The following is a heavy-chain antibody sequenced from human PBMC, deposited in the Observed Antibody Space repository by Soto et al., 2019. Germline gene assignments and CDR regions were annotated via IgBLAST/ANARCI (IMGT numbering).Heavy chain of an antibody. Sequence: SETLSLTCAVSGGSFTSNNWWTWVRQPPGQGLGWIGEIYRTGSTNYNPPLKSRVTISLDKSENQFSLKVTSLTAADTAVYYCASRDPGTSVDYWGQGTLVTVSS. V-gene: IGHV4-4*02. CDR1: GGSFTSNNW. CDR2: IYRTGST. D-gene: IGHD1-7*01. J-gene: IGHJ4*02. CDR3: ASRDPGTSVDY.